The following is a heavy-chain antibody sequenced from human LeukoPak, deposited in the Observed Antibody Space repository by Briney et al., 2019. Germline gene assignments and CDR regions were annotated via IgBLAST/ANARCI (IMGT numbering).Heavy chain of an antibody. J-gene: IGHJ3*02. CDR2: ISSSSSTI. CDR1: GFTFSSYS. D-gene: IGHD2-15*01. V-gene: IGHV3-48*01. Sequence: QPGGSLRLSCAASGFTFSSYSMNWVRQARGKGLEWVSYISSSSSTIYYADSVKGRFTISRDNAKNTLYLQMNSLRAEDTAVYYCANQQRILGTFDIWGQGTMVTVSS. CDR3: ANQQRILGTFDI.